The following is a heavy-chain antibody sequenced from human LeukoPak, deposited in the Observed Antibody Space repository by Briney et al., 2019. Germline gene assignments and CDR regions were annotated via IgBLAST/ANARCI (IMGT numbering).Heavy chain of an antibody. V-gene: IGHV3-23*01. CDR2: ISGSGGST. D-gene: IGHD6-13*01. CDR3: AKRIADGGAFFDY. CDR1: GFTFSSYA. J-gene: IGHJ4*02. Sequence: GGSLRLSCAASGFTFSSYAMSWVRQAPGKGLEWVSVISGSGGSTYYADSVKGRFTISRDNSKNTLYLQMNSLRAEDTAVYYCAKRIADGGAFFDYWGQGTLVTVSS.